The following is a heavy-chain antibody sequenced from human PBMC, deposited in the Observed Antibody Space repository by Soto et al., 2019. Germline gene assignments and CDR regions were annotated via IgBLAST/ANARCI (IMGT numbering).Heavy chain of an antibody. D-gene: IGHD5-18*01. CDR3: ASSLLVGYGLEGESD. CDR2: INPDNGNT. CDR1: GYTFTRSG. J-gene: IGHJ4*02. V-gene: IGHV1-18*01. Sequence: GASVKVSCKASGYTFTRSGISWVRQAPGQGLEWLGWINPDNGNTNYAQQLQGRVSMTTDTSTSTAYMELRSLRSDDTAVYYCASSLLVGYGLEGESDWGQGTLVTVSS.